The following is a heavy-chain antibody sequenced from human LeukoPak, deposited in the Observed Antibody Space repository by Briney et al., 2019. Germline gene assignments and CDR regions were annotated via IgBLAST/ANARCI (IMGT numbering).Heavy chain of an antibody. D-gene: IGHD2-2*01. CDR3: AKGSLGYCSSTSCYFFDY. CDR1: EFTFSSYA. V-gene: IGHV3-23*01. CDR2: ISGSGGST. Sequence: PGGSLRLSCAASEFTFSSYAMSWVRQAPGKGLEWVSVISGSGGSTYYADSVKGRFTISRDNSKNTLYLQMNSLRAEDTAVYYCAKGSLGYCSSTSCYFFDYWGQGSLVTVSS. J-gene: IGHJ4*02.